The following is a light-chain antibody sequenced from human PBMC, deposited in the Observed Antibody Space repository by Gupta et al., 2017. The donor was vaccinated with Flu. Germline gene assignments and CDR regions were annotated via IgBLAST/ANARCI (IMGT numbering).Light chain of an antibody. CDR3: QIWDSLSDYMA. J-gene: IGLJ2*01. CDR1: NIESKS. Sequence: SYVLTQPPSESVAPGQTARITCGGDNIESKSVRWYQHQPGQTPVLVVYDDTDRPSGIPERFYGSNSGNTATLTISRVEAGDEADYYCQIWDSLSDYMAFGGGTKLTVL. CDR2: DDT. V-gene: IGLV3-21*02.